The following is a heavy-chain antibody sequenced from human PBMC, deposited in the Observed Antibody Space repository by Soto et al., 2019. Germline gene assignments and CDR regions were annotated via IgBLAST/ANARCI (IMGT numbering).Heavy chain of an antibody. D-gene: IGHD3-22*01. V-gene: IGHV3-30-3*01. J-gene: IGHJ4*02. Sequence: GGSLRLSCAASVFTFSSYAMHWVRQAPGKGLEWVAVISYDGSNKYYADSVKGRFTISRDNSKNTLYLQMNSLRAEDTAVYYCATGRNYSDSSGYYLLFGYGGQGT. CDR3: ATGRNYSDSSGYYLLFGY. CDR2: ISYDGSNK. CDR1: VFTFSSYA.